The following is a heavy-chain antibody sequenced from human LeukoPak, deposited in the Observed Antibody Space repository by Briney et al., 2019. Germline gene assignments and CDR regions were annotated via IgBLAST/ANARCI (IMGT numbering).Heavy chain of an antibody. CDR1: GGSISSSSYY. V-gene: IGHV4-39*01. CDR3: ARALRGYSYGLEEAFDI. CDR2: IYYSGST. D-gene: IGHD5-18*01. Sequence: SETLSLTCTVSGGSISSSSYYWGWVRQPPGRGGEWIGSIYYSGSTYYNPSLKSRVTISVDTSKNQFSLKLSSVTAADTAVYYCARALRGYSYGLEEAFDIWGQGTMVTVSS. J-gene: IGHJ3*02.